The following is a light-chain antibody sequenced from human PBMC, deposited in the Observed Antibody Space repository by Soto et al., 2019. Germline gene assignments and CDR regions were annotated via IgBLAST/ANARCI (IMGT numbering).Light chain of an antibody. J-gene: IGLJ1*01. CDR3: CSYAGSYTVV. V-gene: IGLV2-11*01. CDR2: DVT. CDR1: SSDVGGYNF. Sequence: QSVLTQPRSVSGSPGQSVTISCTGTSSDVGGYNFVSWYQQHPGKAPKLMIYDVTKRPSGVPDRFSGSKSANTASLTISGLQAEDEADYYCCSYAGSYTVVFGTGTKVTVL.